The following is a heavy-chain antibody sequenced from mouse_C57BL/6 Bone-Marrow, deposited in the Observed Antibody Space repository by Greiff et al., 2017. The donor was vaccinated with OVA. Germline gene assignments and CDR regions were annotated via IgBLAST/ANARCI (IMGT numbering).Heavy chain of an antibody. CDR3: ARYPLSGWYFDV. CDR1: GFTFTDYY. CDR2: IRNKANGYTT. V-gene: IGHV7-3*01. J-gene: IGHJ1*03. Sequence: EVQRVESGGGLVQPGGSLSLSCAASGFTFTDYYMSWVRQPPGKALEWIGFIRNKANGYTTEYSASVKGRFTISRDKSQSILYLHMNALRAEDSATYYCARYPLSGWYFDVWGTGTTVTVSS.